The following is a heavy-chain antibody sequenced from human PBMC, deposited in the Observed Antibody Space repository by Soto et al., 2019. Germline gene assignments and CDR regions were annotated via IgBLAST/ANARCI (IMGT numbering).Heavy chain of an antibody. V-gene: IGHV1-18*04. Sequence: ASVKVSCKASGYTFTSYDITWVRQAPGQGLEWMGWISGYNGNTNYAQKVQGRVAVTTDTSTRTAYMELRSLTSDDTAVYYCARGGSSWYTDYWGQGTLVTV. CDR3: ARGGSSWYTDY. CDR1: GYTFTSYD. CDR2: ISGYNGNT. D-gene: IGHD6-13*01. J-gene: IGHJ4*02.